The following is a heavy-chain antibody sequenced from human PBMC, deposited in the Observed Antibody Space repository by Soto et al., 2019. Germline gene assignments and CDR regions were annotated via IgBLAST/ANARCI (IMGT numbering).Heavy chain of an antibody. CDR3: ARHRTTGYSLAAFDI. Sequence: LGESLKISCKGSGYSLTSYLIGWVRQMPGKGLEWMGIIYPGDSDTRYRPSFQGQVTISADKSITTAYLQWSSLKASDTAMYYCARHRTTGYSLAAFDIWGQGTMVTVSS. CDR2: IYPGDSDT. V-gene: IGHV5-51*01. D-gene: IGHD1-1*01. J-gene: IGHJ3*02. CDR1: GYSLTSYL.